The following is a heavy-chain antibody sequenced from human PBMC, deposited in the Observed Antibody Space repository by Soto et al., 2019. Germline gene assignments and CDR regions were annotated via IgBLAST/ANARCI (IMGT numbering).Heavy chain of an antibody. J-gene: IGHJ4*02. Sequence: PSETLYLTCTVSGGSISSGGYYRSWIRQHPGKGLEWIGYIYYSGSTYYNPSLKSRVTISVDTSKNQFSLKLSSVTAADTAVYYCAREVLVVDTAMVRYFDYWGQGTLVTVSS. CDR1: GGSISSGGYY. CDR3: AREVLVVDTAMVRYFDY. V-gene: IGHV4-31*03. CDR2: IYYSGST. D-gene: IGHD5-18*01.